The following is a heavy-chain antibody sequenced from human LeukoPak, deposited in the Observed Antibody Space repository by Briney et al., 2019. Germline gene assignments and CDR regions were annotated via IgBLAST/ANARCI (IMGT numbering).Heavy chain of an antibody. D-gene: IGHD1-26*01. CDR3: ARDLGLSGSYPYWYFDL. J-gene: IGHJ2*01. CDR2: INPSGGST. CDR1: GHTFTSYY. V-gene: IGHV1-46*01. Sequence: ASVKVSCKASGHTFTSYYMHWVRQAPGQGLEWMGIINPSGGSTSYAQKFQGRVTMTRDTSTSTVYMELSSLRSEDTAVYYCARDLGLSGSYPYWYFDLWGRGTLVTVSS.